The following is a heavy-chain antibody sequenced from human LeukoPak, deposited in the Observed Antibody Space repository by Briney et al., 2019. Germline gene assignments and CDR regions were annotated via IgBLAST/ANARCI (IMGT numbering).Heavy chain of an antibody. CDR3: ARQGDFWSGYAPSFDY. CDR1: GGSISNSSYY. J-gene: IGHJ4*02. CDR2: IYYSGST. D-gene: IGHD3-3*01. V-gene: IGHV4-39*01. Sequence: SETLSLTCTVSGGSISNSSYYWGWIRQPPGKGLEWIGSIYYSGSTYYNPSLKSRVTISVDTSKNQFSLKLSSVTAADTAVYYCARQGDFWSGYAPSFDYWGQGTLVTVSS.